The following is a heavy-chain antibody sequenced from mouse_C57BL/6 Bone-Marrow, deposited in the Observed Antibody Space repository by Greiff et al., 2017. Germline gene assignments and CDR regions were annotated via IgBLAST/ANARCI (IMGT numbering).Heavy chain of an antibody. CDR1: GYAFTNYL. D-gene: IGHD2-2*01. CDR3: AREWLAYAMDY. V-gene: IGHV1-54*01. CDR2: INPGSGGT. Sequence: VQLQQSGAELVRPGTSVKVSCKASGYAFTNYLIEWVKQRPGQGLEWIGVINPGSGGTNYNEKFKGKATLTADKSSSTAYMQLSSLTSEDSAVYFCAREWLAYAMDYWGQVTSVTVSS. J-gene: IGHJ4*01.